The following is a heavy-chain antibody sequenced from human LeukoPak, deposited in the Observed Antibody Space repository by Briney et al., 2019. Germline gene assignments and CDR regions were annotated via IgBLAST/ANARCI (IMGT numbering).Heavy chain of an antibody. D-gene: IGHD3-10*01. CDR2: IKEDGSEI. J-gene: IGHJ4*02. V-gene: IGHV3-7*01. Sequence: GGSLRLSCVASGFTFSNYWMTWVRQAPGKGLEWVANIKEDGSEIFYVDSVKGRFTISRDNARNSLYLQMNSLRAEDTAVYYCTRTPDGVDYWGQGTLVTVSS. CDR3: TRTPDGVDY. CDR1: GFTFSNYW.